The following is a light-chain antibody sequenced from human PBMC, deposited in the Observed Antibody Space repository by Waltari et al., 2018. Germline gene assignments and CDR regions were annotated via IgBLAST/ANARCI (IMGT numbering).Light chain of an antibody. CDR2: GAF. CDR1: QSVSTN. Sequence: EIVLTQSQATFSLSPGDRATPSCRASQSVSTNLAWYQQKPGQAPRLLIYGAFTRATGIPDRFSGSGSGTDFTLTVSSLEPEDFAVYYCQQYGNWYTFGQGTKVEIK. CDR3: QQYGNWYT. V-gene: IGKV3-15*01. J-gene: IGKJ2*01.